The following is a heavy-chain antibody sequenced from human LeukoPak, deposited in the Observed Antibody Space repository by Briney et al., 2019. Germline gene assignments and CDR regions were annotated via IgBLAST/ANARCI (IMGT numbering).Heavy chain of an antibody. CDR1: GSTFNTFN. V-gene: IGHV3-21*01. J-gene: IGHJ4*02. CDR3: ARGHYDVLAASYKWTPDY. D-gene: IGHD3-9*01. Sequence: GGSLRLSCAASGSTFNTFNMNWVRQAPGKGLEWVSSITSGGDYIYYADSVKGRFTTSRDNAKNSLSLQLNSLRVEDTAVYYCARGHYDVLAASYKWTPDYWGQGTLVTVSS. CDR2: ITSGGDYI.